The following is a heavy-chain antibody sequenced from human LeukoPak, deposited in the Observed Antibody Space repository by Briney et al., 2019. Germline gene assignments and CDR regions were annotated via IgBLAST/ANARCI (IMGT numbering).Heavy chain of an antibody. D-gene: IGHD2-2*01. J-gene: IGHJ4*02. Sequence: GGSLRLSCAASRFTFSNYWMTWVRQAPGKGLEWVAHMNQDGSEKYYVDSVKGRFTISRDNAKSSLYLQMNSLRAEDTAVYYCAKAQSGGYCSSTSCMAQYFDYWGQGTLVTVSS. CDR1: RFTFSNYW. V-gene: IGHV3-7*01. CDR3: AKAQSGGYCSSTSCMAQYFDY. CDR2: MNQDGSEK.